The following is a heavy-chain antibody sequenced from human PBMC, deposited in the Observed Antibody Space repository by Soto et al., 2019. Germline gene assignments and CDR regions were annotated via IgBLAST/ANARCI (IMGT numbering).Heavy chain of an antibody. J-gene: IGHJ4*02. D-gene: IGHD2-2*01. CDR1: GGSISSYY. CDR3: ARACSSNSCYDVFDY. V-gene: IGHV4-4*07. CDR2: IYTSGST. Sequence: SETLSLTCTVSGGSISSYYWSWIRQPAGRGLEWIGRIYTSGSTNYNPSLKSRVTMSVDTSKNQFSLKLSSVTAADTAVYYCARACSSNSCYDVFDYWGQGTLVTVSS.